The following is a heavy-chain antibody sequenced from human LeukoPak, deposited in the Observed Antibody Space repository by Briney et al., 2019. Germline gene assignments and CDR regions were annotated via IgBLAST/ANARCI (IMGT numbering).Heavy chain of an antibody. J-gene: IGHJ5*02. CDR2: ISSSSSYT. CDR3: ARAGVVIYYDSSAWFDP. Sequence: GGSLRLSCAASGFTFSDYYMSWIRQAPGKGLEWVSYISSSSSYTNYADSVKGRFTVSRDNAKNSLYLQMNSLRAEDTAVYYCARAGVVIYYDSSAWFDPWGQGTLVTVSS. V-gene: IGHV3-11*06. D-gene: IGHD3-22*01. CDR1: GFTFSDYY.